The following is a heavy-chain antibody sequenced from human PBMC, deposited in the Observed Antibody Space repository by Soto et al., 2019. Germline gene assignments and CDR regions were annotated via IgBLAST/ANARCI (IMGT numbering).Heavy chain of an antibody. J-gene: IGHJ4*02. CDR2: IYYSGST. CDR1: GGSISSGGYY. D-gene: IGHD3-10*01. Sequence: QVQLQESGPGLVKPSQTLSLTCTVSGGSISSGGYYWSWIRQHPGKGLEWIGYIYYSGSTYYNPSLTSRGTISVDTSKNQFSLKLSSVTAADTAVYYCARGGLLWFGELLAQPYYFDYWGQGTLVTVSS. V-gene: IGHV4-31*03. CDR3: ARGGLLWFGELLAQPYYFDY.